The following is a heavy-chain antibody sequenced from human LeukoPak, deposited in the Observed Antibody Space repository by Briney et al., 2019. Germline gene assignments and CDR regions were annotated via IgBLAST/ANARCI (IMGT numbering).Heavy chain of an antibody. CDR2: IYPRDSDT. Sequence: GESLKISCKASGYTFTHQWIGWERQKSGSGLEWMGIIYPRDSDTRYSPSFQGHVSISADTSINTAYLEWSRLEASDTAIYYCARHSDVIGAIWGQGTLVTVSS. J-gene: IGHJ4*02. V-gene: IGHV5-51*01. D-gene: IGHD3-10*01. CDR1: GYTFTHQW. CDR3: ARHSDVIGAI.